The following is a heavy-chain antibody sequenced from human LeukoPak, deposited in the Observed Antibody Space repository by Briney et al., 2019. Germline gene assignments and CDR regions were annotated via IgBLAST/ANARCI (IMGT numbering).Heavy chain of an antibody. CDR3: TTDVLRFLEWLFDDY. CDR2: IKSKTDGGTT. CDR1: GFTFSNAW. V-gene: IGHV3-15*01. J-gene: IGHJ4*02. D-gene: IGHD3-3*01. Sequence: PGGSLRLSCAASGFTFSNAWMSWVRQAPGKGLEWVSRIKSKTDGGTTDYAAPVKGRFTISRDDSKNTLYLQMNSLKTEDTAVYYCTTDVLRFLEWLFDDYWGQGTLVTVSS.